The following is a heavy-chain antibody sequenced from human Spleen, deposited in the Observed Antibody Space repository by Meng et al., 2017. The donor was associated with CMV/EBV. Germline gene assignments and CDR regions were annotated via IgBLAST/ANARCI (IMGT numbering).Heavy chain of an antibody. CDR3: ARDMREQLVSGWFDP. D-gene: IGHD6-6*01. CDR2: ISYTGST. J-gene: IGHJ5*02. V-gene: IGHV4-59*11. CDR1: GGSISNHY. Sequence: GSLRLSCTVSGGSISNHYWNWIRQPPGKGLEWIGYISYTGSTKYNPSLKSRVTISVDTSKNQFSLKLSSVTAADTAVYYCARDMREQLVSGWFDPWGQGTLVTVSS.